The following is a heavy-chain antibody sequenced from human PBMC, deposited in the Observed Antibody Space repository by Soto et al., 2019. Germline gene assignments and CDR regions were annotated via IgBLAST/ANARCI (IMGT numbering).Heavy chain of an antibody. CDR1: GGTFSSYA. J-gene: IGHJ6*02. D-gene: IGHD3-10*01. CDR2: IIPIFGTA. V-gene: IGHV1-69*06. CDR3: ARGVLWFGELSPISSGMDV. Sequence: SVKVSCKASGGTFSSYAISWVRQAPGQGLEWMGGIIPIFGTANYAQKFQGRVTITADKSTSTAYMELSSLRSEDTAVYYCARGVLWFGELSPISSGMDVWGQGTTVTVSS.